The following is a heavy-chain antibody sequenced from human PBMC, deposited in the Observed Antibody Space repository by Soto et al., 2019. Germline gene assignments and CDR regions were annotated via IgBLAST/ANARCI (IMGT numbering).Heavy chain of an antibody. V-gene: IGHV1-69*08. CDR1: GGTFSSHT. D-gene: IGHD4-17*01. CDR2: IIPALGTA. CDR3: AGPDFGDYWYFDL. Sequence: QDQLVQSGAEVKKPGSSVKVSCKASGGTFSSHTFSWVRQAPGQGLEWMGRIIPALGTATYAQKFQARVTITADDSATTVYMDLNSLRSEDTAVYYCAGPDFGDYWYFDLWGRGTLVTVSS. J-gene: IGHJ2*01.